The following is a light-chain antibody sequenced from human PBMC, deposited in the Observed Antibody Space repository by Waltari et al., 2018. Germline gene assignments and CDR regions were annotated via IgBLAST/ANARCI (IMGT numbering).Light chain of an antibody. CDR3: QQRSNWPIT. Sequence: EIVLTHSPHTLSMSPGDSATLSCSASASVSSYLAWYQQQPGQAPRLLFYATSNRATGIPAMFTGSGYGTDFTLTISSLAPEDSAVYYCQQRSNWPITFGQGTRLEI. V-gene: IGKV3-11*01. CDR1: ASVSSY. CDR2: ATS. J-gene: IGKJ5*01.